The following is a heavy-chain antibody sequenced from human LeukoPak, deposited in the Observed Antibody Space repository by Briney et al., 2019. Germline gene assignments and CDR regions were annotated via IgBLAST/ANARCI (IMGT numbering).Heavy chain of an antibody. D-gene: IGHD2-15*01. CDR2: IIPIFGTA. V-gene: IGHV1-69*13. CDR1: GGTFSSYA. CDR3: ARGTGYCSGGSCYFDY. Sequence: SVKVSCKASGGTFSSYAISWVRQAPGQGLEWMGGIIPIFGTANYAQKFQGRVTITAGESTSTAYMELSSLRSEDTAVYYCARGTGYCSGGSCYFDYWGQGTLVTVSS. J-gene: IGHJ4*02.